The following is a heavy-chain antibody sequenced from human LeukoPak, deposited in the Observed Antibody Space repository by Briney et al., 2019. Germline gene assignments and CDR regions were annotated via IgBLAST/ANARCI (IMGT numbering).Heavy chain of an antibody. V-gene: IGHV3-48*03. D-gene: IGHD2-2*01. CDR2: ISSSGNTI. CDR1: RFTFRSYE. Sequence: PGGSLRLSCAASRFTFRSYEMNWVRQAPGKGLEWVSYISSSGNTIYYADSVKGRFTISRDNAKNSLYLQMNSLRAEDTAVYYCARAPSAANVLWFDPWGQGTLVTASS. J-gene: IGHJ5*02. CDR3: ARAPSAANVLWFDP.